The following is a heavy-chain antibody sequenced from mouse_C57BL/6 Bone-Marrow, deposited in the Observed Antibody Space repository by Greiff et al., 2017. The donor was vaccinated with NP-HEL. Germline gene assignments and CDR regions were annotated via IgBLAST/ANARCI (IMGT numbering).Heavy chain of an antibody. J-gene: IGHJ4*01. D-gene: IGHD2-1*01. CDR1: GYTFTDYY. CDR3: ARWRIYYGNYYAMDY. CDR2: INPYNGGT. V-gene: IGHV1-19*01. Sequence: EVKLQESGPVLVKPGASVKMSCKASGYTFTDYYMNWVKQSHGKSLEWIGVINPYNGGTSYNQKFKGKATLTVDKSSSTAYMELNSLTSEDSAVYYCARWRIYYGNYYAMDYWGQGTSVTVSS.